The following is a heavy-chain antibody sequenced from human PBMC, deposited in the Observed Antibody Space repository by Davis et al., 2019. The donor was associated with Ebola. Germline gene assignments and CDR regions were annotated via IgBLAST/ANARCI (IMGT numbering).Heavy chain of an antibody. D-gene: IGHD2-8*02. V-gene: IGHV5-51*01. CDR3: ASLRRTITGMDDGFDI. CDR1: GNSFTSHW. J-gene: IGHJ3*02. Sequence: GESLKISCKDSGNSFTSHWIGWVRQMPGKGLDWMGIIYTGDSDTRYTASFRGQVSISADKSMKTAFLQRSSLKASDRGMYYCASLRRTITGMDDGFDIWGEGTMVTVSS. CDR2: IYTGDSDT.